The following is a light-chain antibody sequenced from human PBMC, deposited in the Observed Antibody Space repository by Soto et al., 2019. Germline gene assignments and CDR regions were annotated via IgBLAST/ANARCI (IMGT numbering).Light chain of an antibody. Sequence: IQLTQSPSSLSASVGDRVTITCRASRGISSYLAWYQHKPGKAPNLLIPGASNLQSGVPSRFSASGSGTYFILTISGLQTEDVATYYCQQIYTYPYSFGQGTRLEI. CDR2: GAS. V-gene: IGKV1-9*01. CDR1: RGISSY. J-gene: IGKJ2*01. CDR3: QQIYTYPYS.